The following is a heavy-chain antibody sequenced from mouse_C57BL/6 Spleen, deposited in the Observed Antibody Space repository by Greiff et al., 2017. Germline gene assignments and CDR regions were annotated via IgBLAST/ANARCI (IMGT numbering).Heavy chain of an antibody. CDR3: ARSNYGSSYKYFDV. D-gene: IGHD1-1*01. J-gene: IGHJ1*03. V-gene: IGHV1-64*01. CDR2: IHPNSGST. CDR1: GYTFTSYW. Sequence: QVQLQQSGAELVKPGASVKLSCKASGYTFTSYWMHWVKQRPGQGLEWIGMIHPNSGSTNYNEKFKSKATLTVDKSSSTAYMQLSSLTSEDSAVYYCARSNYGSSYKYFDVWGTGTTVTVSS.